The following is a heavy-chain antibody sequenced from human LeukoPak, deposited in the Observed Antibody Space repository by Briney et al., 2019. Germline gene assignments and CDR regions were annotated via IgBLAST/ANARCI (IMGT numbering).Heavy chain of an antibody. D-gene: IGHD2-15*01. V-gene: IGHV3-23*01. CDR2: ICGSGGAT. CDR1: GFTFSSYA. J-gene: IGHJ4*02. Sequence: GGSPRLSCAVSGFTFSSYAMIWVRQAPGKGLEWVSVICGSGGATYYADSVKGRFTISRDNSENTLYLQMNSLRAEDTAVYYCAKAPGGSCYSSFDYSGQGTLVTVSS. CDR3: AKAPGGSCYSSFDY.